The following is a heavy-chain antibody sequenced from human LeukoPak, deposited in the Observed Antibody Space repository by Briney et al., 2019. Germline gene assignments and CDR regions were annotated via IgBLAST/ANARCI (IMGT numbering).Heavy chain of an antibody. J-gene: IGHJ4*02. D-gene: IGHD2-21*01. CDR1: GFTFSSYE. CDR3: ARSPHIVVSDY. V-gene: IGHV3-21*05. CDR2: ISSSSSYT. Sequence: GGSLRLSCAASGFTFSSYEMNWVRQAPGKGLEWVSYISSSSSYTNYADSVKGRFTISRDNAKNSLYLQMNSLRAEDTAVYYCARSPHIVVSDYWGQGTLVTVSS.